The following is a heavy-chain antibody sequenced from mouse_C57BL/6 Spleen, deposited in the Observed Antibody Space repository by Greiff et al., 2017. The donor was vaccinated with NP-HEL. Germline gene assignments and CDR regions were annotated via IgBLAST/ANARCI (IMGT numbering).Heavy chain of an antibody. Sequence: VQLQQPGAELVKPGASVKLSCKASGYTFTSYWMQWVKQRPGQGLEWIGEIDPSDSYTNYNQKFKGKATLTVDTSSSTAYMQLSSLTSEDSAVYYCARGRYYYGRGGDFDYWGQGTTLTVSS. CDR2: IDPSDSYT. J-gene: IGHJ2*01. CDR3: ARGRYYYGRGGDFDY. D-gene: IGHD1-1*01. CDR1: GYTFTSYW. V-gene: IGHV1-50*01.